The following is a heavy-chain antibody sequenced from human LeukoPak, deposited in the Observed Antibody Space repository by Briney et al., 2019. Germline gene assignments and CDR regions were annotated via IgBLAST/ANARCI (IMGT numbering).Heavy chain of an antibody. D-gene: IGHD5-24*01. CDR1: GGSFSGYY. CDR3: ASTSSRRDGYHIGPLYY. V-gene: IGHV4-34*01. CDR2: INHSGST. J-gene: IGHJ4*02. Sequence: SETLSLTCAVYGGSFSGYYWSWIRQPPGKGLDWIGEINHSGSTNYNPSLKSRVTISVDTSKNQFSLKLSSVTAADTAVYYCASTSSRRDGYHIGPLYYWGQGTLVTVSS.